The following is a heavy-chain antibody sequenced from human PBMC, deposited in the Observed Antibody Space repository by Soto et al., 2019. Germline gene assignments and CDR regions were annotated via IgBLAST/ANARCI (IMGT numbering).Heavy chain of an antibody. Sequence: PSETLSLTCTVSGGSISSGGYYWSWIRQHPGKGLEWIGYIYYSGSTYYNPSLKSRVTISVDTSKNQFSLKLSSVTAADTAVYYCARVPMVRGVIRNWFDPWGQGTLVTVSS. J-gene: IGHJ5*02. CDR3: ARVPMVRGVIRNWFDP. CDR1: GGSISSGGYY. D-gene: IGHD3-10*01. CDR2: IYYSGST. V-gene: IGHV4-31*03.